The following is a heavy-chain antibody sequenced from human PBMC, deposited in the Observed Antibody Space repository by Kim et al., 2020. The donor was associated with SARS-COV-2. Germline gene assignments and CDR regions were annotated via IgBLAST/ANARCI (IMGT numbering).Heavy chain of an antibody. V-gene: IGHV5-51*01. Sequence: GESLKISCKGSGYSFTSYWIGWVRQMPGKGLEWMGIIYPGDSDTRYSPSFQGQVTISADKSISTAYLQWSSLKASDTAMYYCATISGIAAAGTGGDWFDPWGQGTLVTVSS. D-gene: IGHD6-13*01. CDR3: ATISGIAAAGTGGDWFDP. J-gene: IGHJ5*02. CDR1: GYSFTSYW. CDR2: IYPGDSDT.